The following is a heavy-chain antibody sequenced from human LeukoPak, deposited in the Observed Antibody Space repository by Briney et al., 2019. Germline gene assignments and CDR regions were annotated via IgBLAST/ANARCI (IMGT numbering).Heavy chain of an antibody. V-gene: IGHV3-9*01. CDR2: ISWNSGSI. CDR3: ARDSTVTTGCAFDI. CDR1: GFTFGDYA. J-gene: IGHJ3*02. Sequence: GGSLRLSCAASGFTFGDYAMHWVRQAPGKGLEWVSRISWNSGSIGYADSVKGRFTISRDNAKNSLYLQMNSLRAEDTAVYYCARDSTVTTGCAFDIWGQGTMVTVSS. D-gene: IGHD4-11*01.